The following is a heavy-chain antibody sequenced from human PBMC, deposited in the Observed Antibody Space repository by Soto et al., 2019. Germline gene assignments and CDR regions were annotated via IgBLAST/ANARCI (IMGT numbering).Heavy chain of an antibody. V-gene: IGHV1-69*02. Sequence: QVQLVQSGAEVKKPGSSVKVSCKASGGTFSSYTISWVRQAPGQGLEWMGRIIPILGIANYAQKFQGRVTFPADKPRSTASMELSSRSSEDTAVYYCGVHDYGGNPSTSSFDYWGQGPLVTVS. CDR1: GGTFSSYT. J-gene: IGHJ4*02. D-gene: IGHD4-17*01. CDR2: IIPILGIA. CDR3: GVHDYGGNPSTSSFDY.